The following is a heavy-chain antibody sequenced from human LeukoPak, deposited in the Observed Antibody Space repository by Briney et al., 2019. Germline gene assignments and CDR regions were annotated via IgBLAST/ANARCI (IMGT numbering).Heavy chain of an antibody. CDR3: ASGFTSTWYLVLAY. D-gene: IGHD6-13*01. CDR1: GGSISSYY. CDR2: IYYSGST. Sequence: SETLSLTCTVSGGSISSYYWSWIRQPPGKGLEWIGCIYYSGSTNYNPSFKSRVTISVDTSKNQISLNLSSVTAADTAVYYCASGFTSTWYLVLAYWGQGTPVTVSS. J-gene: IGHJ4*02. V-gene: IGHV4-59*12.